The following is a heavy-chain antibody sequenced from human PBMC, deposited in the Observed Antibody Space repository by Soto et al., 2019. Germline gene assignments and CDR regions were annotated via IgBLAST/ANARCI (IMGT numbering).Heavy chain of an antibody. V-gene: IGHV3-33*01. Sequence: PGGSLRLSCAASGFTFSSYGMHWVRQAPGKGLEWVAVIWYDGSNKYYADSVKGRFTISRDNSKNTLYLQMNSLRAEDTAVYYCARDRGLYYDFWSGYQPSGYYMDVWGKGTTVTVSS. D-gene: IGHD3-3*01. CDR3: ARDRGLYYDFWSGYQPSGYYMDV. CDR2: IWYDGSNK. J-gene: IGHJ6*03. CDR1: GFTFSSYG.